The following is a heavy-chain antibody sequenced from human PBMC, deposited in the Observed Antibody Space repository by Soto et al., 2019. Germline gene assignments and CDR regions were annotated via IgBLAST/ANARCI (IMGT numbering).Heavy chain of an antibody. D-gene: IGHD2-2*01. CDR2: ISAYNGNT. CDR3: ARGVVPAAISGMDV. V-gene: IGHV1-18*01. CDR1: GYTFTSCC. J-gene: IGHJ6*02. Sequence: ASGKVSSNSSGYTFTSCCISWVRQAPGQGLEWMGWISAYNGNTNYAQKLQGRVTMTTDTSTSTAYMELRSLRSDDTAVYYCARGVVPAAISGMDVWGQGTTVTVSS.